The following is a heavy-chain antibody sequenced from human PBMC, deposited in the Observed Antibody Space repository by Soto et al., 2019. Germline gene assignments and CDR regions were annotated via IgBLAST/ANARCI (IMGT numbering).Heavy chain of an antibody. CDR2: IYYSGST. V-gene: IGHV4-39*01. CDR3: ARLRVIYYYYYYGMDV. CDR1: RGSIISSSYY. Sequence: KSSETLSLTCTVARGSIISSSYYFFCIRQPPWKGLEWIGSIYYSGSTYYNPSLKSRVTISVDTSKNQFSLKLSSVTAADTVVYYCARLRVIYYYYYYGMDVWGQGTTVTVSS. J-gene: IGHJ6*02.